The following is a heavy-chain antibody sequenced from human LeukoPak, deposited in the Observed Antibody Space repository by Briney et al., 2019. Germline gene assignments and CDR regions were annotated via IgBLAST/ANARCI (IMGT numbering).Heavy chain of an antibody. CDR3: ARGFLKGVVGVDP. J-gene: IGHJ5*02. Sequence: GASVKVSCKASGYTFTGYYMHWVRQAPGQGLEWMGIINPSGGSTSYAQKFQGRVTMTRDMSTSTVYMELSSLRSEDTAVYYCARGFLKGVVGVDPWGQGTLVTVSS. CDR1: GYTFTGYY. D-gene: IGHD2-15*01. V-gene: IGHV1-46*01. CDR2: INPSGGST.